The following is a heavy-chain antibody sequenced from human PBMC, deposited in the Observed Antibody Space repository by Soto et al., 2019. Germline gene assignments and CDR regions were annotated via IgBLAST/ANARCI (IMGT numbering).Heavy chain of an antibody. CDR2: INPDSGVT. V-gene: IGHV1-2*02. CDR3: ARDRGVRDV. Sequence: QVQLVQSGAEGKKPGASVKVSCKASGYTFTSYYMHWVRQAPGQGLEWMGWINPDSGVTYYPHKFQDRVTMTRDTSISTAYMELSRLTSDDTALYSCARDRGVRDVWGQGTTVIVSS. CDR1: GYTFTSYY. J-gene: IGHJ6*02. D-gene: IGHD2-8*01.